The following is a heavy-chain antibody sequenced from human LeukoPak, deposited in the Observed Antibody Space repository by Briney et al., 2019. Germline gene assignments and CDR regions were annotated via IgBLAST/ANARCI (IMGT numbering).Heavy chain of an antibody. CDR1: GYTFTELA. CDR2: FDPEDGER. Sequence: ASVKVSCKVSGYTFTELAMHWVRQAPGKGLEWMGSFDPEDGERIYAQKLQGRLIMTGDTSTDTAYLELSSLRSDDTAVYYCAPRNVYKGYFDNWGQGTLVTVSS. J-gene: IGHJ4*02. CDR3: APRNVYKGYFDN. V-gene: IGHV1-24*01. D-gene: IGHD5-24*01.